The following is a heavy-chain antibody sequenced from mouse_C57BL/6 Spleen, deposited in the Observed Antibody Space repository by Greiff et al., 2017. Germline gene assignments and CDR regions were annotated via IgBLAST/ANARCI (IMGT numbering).Heavy chain of an antibody. CDR3: ARYDYSWDH. CDR2: IDPSDSYT. Sequence: VQLKQPGAELVMPGASVKLSCKASGYTFTSYWMHWVKQRPGQGLEWIGEIDPSDSYTNYNKKFKGKSTLTVDNSSSTAYMQLRSLTSEYAAVYYCARYDYSWDHWGQGTSRTVAS. D-gene: IGHD1-1*01. CDR1: GYTFTSYW. J-gene: IGHJ2*03. V-gene: IGHV1-69*01.